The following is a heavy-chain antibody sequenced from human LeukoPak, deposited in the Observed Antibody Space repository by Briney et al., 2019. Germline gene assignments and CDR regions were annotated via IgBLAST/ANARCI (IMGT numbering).Heavy chain of an antibody. J-gene: IGHJ6*03. CDR2: ISSSGNTI. Sequence: GGSLRLSCAASGFTFSSYEMNWVRQAPGKGLEWVSYISSSGNTIYYADSVKGRFTISRDNAKNSLYLQMNSLRAEDTAVYYCARAQRGGAIGEDYYYYMDVWGKGTTVTVSS. D-gene: IGHD3-16*01. CDR1: GFTFSSYE. V-gene: IGHV3-48*03. CDR3: ARAQRGGAIGEDYYYYMDV.